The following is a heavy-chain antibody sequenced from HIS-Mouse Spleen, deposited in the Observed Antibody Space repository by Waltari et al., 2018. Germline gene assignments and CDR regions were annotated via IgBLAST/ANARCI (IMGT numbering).Heavy chain of an antibody. V-gene: IGHV4-39*07. CDR3: AREIPYSSSWYDWYFDL. CDR2: IYYSGST. J-gene: IGHJ2*01. Sequence: QLQLQESGPGLVKPSETLSLTCPVSGGSTSSSSYYWCWIRQPPGKGLEWIGSIYYSGSTYYNPSLKSRVTISVDTSKNQFSLKLSSVTAADTAVYYCAREIPYSSSWYDWYFDLWGRGTLVTVSS. CDR1: GGSTSSSSYY. D-gene: IGHD6-13*01.